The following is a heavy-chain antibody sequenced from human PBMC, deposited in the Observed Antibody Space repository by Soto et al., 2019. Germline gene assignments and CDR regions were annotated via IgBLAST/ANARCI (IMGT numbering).Heavy chain of an antibody. J-gene: IGHJ4*02. CDR3: ARDRCYYDSSGYCPFDY. CDR1: GVTFSSYA. V-gene: IGHV1-69*13. CDR2: IIPIFGTA. Sequence: SVKVSCKASGVTFSSYAISWVRQAPGQGLEWMGGIIPIFGTANYAQKFQGRVTITADESTSTAYMELSSLRSEDTAVYYCARDRCYYDSSGYCPFDYWGQGTLVTVS. D-gene: IGHD3-22*01.